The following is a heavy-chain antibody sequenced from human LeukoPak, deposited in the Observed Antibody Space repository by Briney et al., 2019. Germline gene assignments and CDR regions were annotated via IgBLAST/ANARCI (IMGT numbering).Heavy chain of an antibody. J-gene: IGHJ4*02. D-gene: IGHD2/OR15-2a*01. CDR3: ARGENMLGP. CDR2: INHSEST. V-gene: IGHV4-34*01. CDR1: GGSFSGYY. Sequence: SETLSLTCAVYGGSFSGYYWSWIRQPPGKGLEWIGKINHSESTNYNPSLESRVTILVDTSKNQFSLKLSSVTAADTAVYYCARGENMLGPWGQGTLVTVSS.